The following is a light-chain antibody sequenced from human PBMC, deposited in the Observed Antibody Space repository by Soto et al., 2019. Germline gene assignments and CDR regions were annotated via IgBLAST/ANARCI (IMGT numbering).Light chain of an antibody. J-gene: IGKJ4*01. CDR3: QKYTIVPT. Sequence: DIQMTQSPSSLSASVGDRVTITCRASQGISNYFACYQQIPGKVPKLLISAASTLQSGVQSRFSGMGSGTDFTLTISSLQHEDVATYYCQKYTIVPTFGGGTNVEIK. CDR2: AAS. CDR1: QGISNY. V-gene: IGKV1-27*01.